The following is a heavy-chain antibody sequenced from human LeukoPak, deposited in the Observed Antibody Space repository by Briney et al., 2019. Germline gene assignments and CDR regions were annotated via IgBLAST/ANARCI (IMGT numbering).Heavy chain of an antibody. J-gene: IGHJ3*02. Sequence: SVKVSRKASGGTFSSYAISWVRQAPGQGLEWMGGIIPIFGTANYAQKFQGRVTITTDESTSTAYMELSSLRSEDTAVYYCARQLRYFDWPSSDAFDIWGQGTMVTVSS. CDR2: IIPIFGTA. CDR1: GGTFSSYA. V-gene: IGHV1-69*05. D-gene: IGHD3-9*01. CDR3: ARQLRYFDWPSSDAFDI.